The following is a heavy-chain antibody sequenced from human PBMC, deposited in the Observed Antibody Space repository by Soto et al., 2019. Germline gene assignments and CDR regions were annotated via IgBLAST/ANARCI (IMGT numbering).Heavy chain of an antibody. J-gene: IGHJ6*02. CDR3: ARLNGYRVSTNCHGYYGMDG. CDR2: IYSSENT. V-gene: IGHV4-39*01. CDR1: GGSVSSNSYS. Sequence: PSETLSLTCTVSGGSVSSNSYSWGWIRQSPGKGLEWIGTIYSSENTYYNPSLLSRVTISVDTSKNEFSLRLSSVTAADTAVYYCARLNGYRVSTNCHGYYGMDGWAQGTTVTVSS. D-gene: IGHD2-2*03.